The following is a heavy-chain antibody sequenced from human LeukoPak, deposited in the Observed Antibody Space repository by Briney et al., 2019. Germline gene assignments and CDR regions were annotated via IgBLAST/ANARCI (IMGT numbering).Heavy chain of an antibody. CDR2: VNESGGT. V-gene: IGHV4-34*01. CDR3: ARHVVVTAIPPTGWFDP. Sequence: PSETLSLTCAVYVGSFSGYHWNWIRQPPGKGPEWIGEVNESGGTNINPSLKSRVTISVDTSKNQFSLKLSSVTAADTAVYYCARHVVVTAIPPTGWFDPWGQGTLVTVSS. CDR1: VGSFSGYH. J-gene: IGHJ5*02. D-gene: IGHD2-21*02.